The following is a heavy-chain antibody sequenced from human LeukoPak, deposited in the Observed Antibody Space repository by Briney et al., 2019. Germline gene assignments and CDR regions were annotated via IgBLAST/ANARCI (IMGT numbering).Heavy chain of an antibody. D-gene: IGHD4-17*01. J-gene: IGHJ6*02. CDR3: ARTPAPTVTTRTNYYYYGMDV. CDR2: IWYDGSNK. Sequence: GGSLRLSCAASGFTFSSYGMHWVRQAPGKGLEWVAVIWYDGSNKYYADSVKGRFTISRDNSKNTPYLQMNSLRAEDTAVYYCARTPAPTVTTRTNYYYYGMDVWGQGTTVTVSS. V-gene: IGHV3-33*01. CDR1: GFTFSSYG.